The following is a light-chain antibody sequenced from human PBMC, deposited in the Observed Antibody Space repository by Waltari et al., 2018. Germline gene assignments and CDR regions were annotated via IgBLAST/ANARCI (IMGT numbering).Light chain of an antibody. CDR2: ATS. CDR1: QGIRND. CDR3: LQHKTEPRT. J-gene: IGKJ3*01. V-gene: IGKV1-17*01. Sequence: DIQMTQSPSSLSASIGARVTITCRASQGIRNDFGWYQQKPGKTPKRLMYATSTLQSGVPTRFSGSGSGTEFTRTISSRQPGEFATYYWLQHKTEPRTFGPGTTVESK.